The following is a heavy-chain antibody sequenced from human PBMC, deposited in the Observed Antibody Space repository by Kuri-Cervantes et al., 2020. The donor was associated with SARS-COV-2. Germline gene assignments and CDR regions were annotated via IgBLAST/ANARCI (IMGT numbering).Heavy chain of an antibody. CDR1: GYNFTSQW. J-gene: IGHJ4*02. CDR3: ASRTTVAWGDY. CDR2: IYPGDSDT. D-gene: IGHD4-11*01. V-gene: IGHV5-51*01. Sequence: GESLKISCKASGYNFTSQWIGWVRQMPGKGLEWMGIIYPGDSDTRYSPSFQGQVTISADKSISTAYLQWSSLKASDTAMYYCASRTTVAWGDYWGQGTLVTVSS.